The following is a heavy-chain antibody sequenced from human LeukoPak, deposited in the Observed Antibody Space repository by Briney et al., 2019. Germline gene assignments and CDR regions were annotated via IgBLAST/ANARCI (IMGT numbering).Heavy chain of an antibody. CDR2: ISGGGGGST. D-gene: IGHD4-17*01. V-gene: IGHV3-23*01. Sequence: GGSLRLSCVASGFTFSGYAMSWVRQAPGKGLEWVSAISGGGGGSTFYADSVKGRFTISRDNSKNTLYLQMNSLRAEDTAVYYCTKGRYGDYDMDVWGQGTTVTVSS. CDR3: TKGRYGDYDMDV. CDR1: GFTFSGYA. J-gene: IGHJ6*02.